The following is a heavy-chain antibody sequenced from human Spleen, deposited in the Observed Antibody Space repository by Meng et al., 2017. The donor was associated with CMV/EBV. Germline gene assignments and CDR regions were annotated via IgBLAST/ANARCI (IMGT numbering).Heavy chain of an antibody. D-gene: IGHD2-2*01. CDR2: IIPIFGTP. Sequence: SVKVSCKASGGTFSSYAISWVRLAPGQGLEWMGGIIPIFGTPNYAQKFQGRVTITTDEPARTAYMELSSLRSEDTAVYYCARGNLYCSTSRCYSMADYYYGMDVWGQGTTVTVSS. CDR3: ARGNLYCSTSRCYSMADYYYGMDV. J-gene: IGHJ6*02. CDR1: GGTFSSYA. V-gene: IGHV1-69*05.